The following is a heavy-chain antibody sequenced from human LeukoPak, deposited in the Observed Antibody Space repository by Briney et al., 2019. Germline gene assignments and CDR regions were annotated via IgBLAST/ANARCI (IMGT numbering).Heavy chain of an antibody. V-gene: IGHV3-21*01. CDR2: ISSSSSYI. J-gene: IGHJ4*02. Sequence: GGSLRLSCAASGFTFSSYSMNWVHQAPGKGLEWVSSISSSSSYIYYADSVKGRFTISRDNAKNSLYLQMNSLRAEDTAVYYCARALRSGDGYWGQGTLVTVSS. CDR3: ARALRSGDGY. CDR1: GFTFSSYS. D-gene: IGHD5-12*01.